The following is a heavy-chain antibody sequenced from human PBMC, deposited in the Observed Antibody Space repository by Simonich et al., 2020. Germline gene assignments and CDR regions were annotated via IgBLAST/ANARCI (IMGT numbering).Heavy chain of an antibody. J-gene: IGHJ4*02. V-gene: IGHV4-34*01. Sequence: QVQLQQWGAGLLKPSETLSLTCAVYGGSFRCYYWSWIRQPPGKGLEWIGEINHSGSPNTNHSLKSRVTISVDTSKNQFSLKLSSVTAADTAVYYCARRRKVRGVQYYFDYWGQGTLVTVSS. CDR2: INHSGSP. CDR3: ARRRKVRGVQYYFDY. CDR1: GGSFRCYY. D-gene: IGHD3-10*01.